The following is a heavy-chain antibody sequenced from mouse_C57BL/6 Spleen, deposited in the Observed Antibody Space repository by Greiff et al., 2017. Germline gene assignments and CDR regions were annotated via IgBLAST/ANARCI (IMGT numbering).Heavy chain of an antibody. CDR1: GYTFTSYW. D-gene: IGHD1-1*01. V-gene: IGHV1-55*01. CDR2: IYPGSGST. Sequence: QVQLQQPGAELVKPGASVKMSCKASGYTFTSYWITWVKQRPGQGLEWIGDIYPGSGSTNYNEKFKSKATLTVDTSSSTAYMQLSSLTSEDSAVYYCAREGYYGSSYSWYFDVWGTGTTVTVSS. J-gene: IGHJ1*03. CDR3: AREGYYGSSYSWYFDV.